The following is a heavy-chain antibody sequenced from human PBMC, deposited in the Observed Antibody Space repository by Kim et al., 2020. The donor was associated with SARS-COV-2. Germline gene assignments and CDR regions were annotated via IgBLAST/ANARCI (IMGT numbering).Heavy chain of an antibody. CDR3: ATISLPDGGGVVIHYRVEDY. J-gene: IGHJ4*02. CDR1: GFTFSSYA. CDR2: ISGSGGST. Sequence: GGSLRLSCAASGFTFSSYAMSWVRQAPGKGLEWVSAISGSGGSTYYADSVKGRFTISRDNSKNTLYLQMNSLRAEDTAVYYCATISLPDGGGVVIHYRVEDYWGQGTLVTVSS. V-gene: IGHV3-23*01. D-gene: IGHD3-3*01.